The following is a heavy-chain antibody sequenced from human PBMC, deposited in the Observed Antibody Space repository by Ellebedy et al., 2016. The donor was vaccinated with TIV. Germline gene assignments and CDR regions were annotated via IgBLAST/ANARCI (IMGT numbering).Heavy chain of an antibody. CDR2: IYSGGNT. V-gene: IGHV3-53*01. Sequence: GESLKISCAASGFTVSNNYMSWVRQAPGKGLEWVSVIYSGGNTFYAESVKGRFTISRDSSQNTLYLQMDSLRAEDTAVYYCASRPSQGYWGQGTLVTVSS. J-gene: IGHJ4*02. CDR1: GFTVSNNY. CDR3: ASRPSQGY.